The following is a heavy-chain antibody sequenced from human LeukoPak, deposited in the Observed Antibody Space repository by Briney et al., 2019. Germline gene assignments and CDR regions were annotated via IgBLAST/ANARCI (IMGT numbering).Heavy chain of an antibody. CDR3: VTTTQMLPSAHSLRDFDY. CDR2: ISGSGGST. D-gene: IGHD3-16*02. Sequence: GGSLRLSCAASGFTFSSYAMSWVRQAPGKGLEWVSAISGSGGSTYYADSVKDRFTISRDNSKNTLYLQMNSLRAEDTAVYYCVTTTQMLPSAHSLRDFDYWGQGTLVTVSS. CDR1: GFTFSSYA. J-gene: IGHJ4*02. V-gene: IGHV3-23*01.